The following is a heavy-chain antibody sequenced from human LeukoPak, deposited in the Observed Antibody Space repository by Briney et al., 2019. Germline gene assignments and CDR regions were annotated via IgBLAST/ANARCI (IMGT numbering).Heavy chain of an antibody. CDR2: INPNSGGT. D-gene: IGHD4-17*01. J-gene: IGHJ6*02. CDR3: VRQPFVRDGDYYYYGMDV. V-gene: IGHV1-2*02. Sequence: ASVKVSCKASGYTFTDYYMHWVRQAPGQGLEWMGWINPNSGGTNYAQKFQGRVTMTRDTSISTAYMELRRLRSDDTAVYYCVRQPFVRDGDYYYYGMDVWGQGTTVTVSS. CDR1: GYTFTDYY.